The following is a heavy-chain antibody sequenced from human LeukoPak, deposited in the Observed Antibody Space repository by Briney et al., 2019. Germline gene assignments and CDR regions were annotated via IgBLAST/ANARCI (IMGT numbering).Heavy chain of an antibody. J-gene: IGHJ4*02. CDR1: GFTFSSYG. CDR3: AKAFFAMVPFDY. D-gene: IGHD3-10*01. CDR2: IRYDGSNK. Sequence: GGSLRLSCAASGFTFSSYGMHWVRQAPGKGLEWVAFIRYDGSNKYYADSVKGRFTISRDNSKNTLYLQMNSLRAEDTAVYYCAKAFFAMVPFDYWGQGTLVTVSS. V-gene: IGHV3-30*02.